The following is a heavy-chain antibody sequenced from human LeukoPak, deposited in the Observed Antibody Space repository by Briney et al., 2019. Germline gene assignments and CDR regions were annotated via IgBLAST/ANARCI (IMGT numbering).Heavy chain of an antibody. CDR1: GFTFSDYY. Sequence: PGGSLRLSCAASGFTFSDYYMSWIRQAPGKGLERVSYISSSSSYTNYADSVKGRFTISRDNPKNPLYLQMNSLRAEDTAVYYCARLGQSANWFDPWGQGTLVTVSS. CDR3: ARLGQSANWFDP. CDR2: ISSSSSYT. J-gene: IGHJ5*02. D-gene: IGHD3-10*01. V-gene: IGHV3-11*06.